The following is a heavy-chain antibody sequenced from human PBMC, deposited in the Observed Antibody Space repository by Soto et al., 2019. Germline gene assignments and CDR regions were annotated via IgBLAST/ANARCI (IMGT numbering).Heavy chain of an antibody. CDR1: GFTFSSYA. D-gene: IGHD3-10*01. CDR2: ISYDGSNK. J-gene: IGHJ6*02. CDR3: ARSYGSESHDYYYDGMDV. Sequence: QVQLVESGGGVVQPGRSLRLSCAASGFTFSSYAMHWVRQAPGKGLEWVAVISYDGSNKYYADSVKGRFTISRDNSKNTMYLRMNSMRAEDTAVYYCARSYGSESHDYYYDGMDVWGQGTTVTVSS. V-gene: IGHV3-30-3*01.